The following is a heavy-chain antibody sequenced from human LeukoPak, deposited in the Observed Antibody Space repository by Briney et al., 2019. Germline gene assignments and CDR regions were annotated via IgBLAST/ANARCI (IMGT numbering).Heavy chain of an antibody. D-gene: IGHD1-26*01. CDR1: GYTVTSYG. CDR2: ISAYNGNT. CDR3: ARDSPYSGSPRDFDY. J-gene: IGHJ4*02. Sequence: ASVKVSCKGSGYTVTSYGISWVRQAPGQGLEWMGWISAYNGNTNYAQKLQGRVTMTTDTSTSTAYMELRSLRSDDTAVYYCARDSPYSGSPRDFDYWGQGTLVTVSS. V-gene: IGHV1-18*01.